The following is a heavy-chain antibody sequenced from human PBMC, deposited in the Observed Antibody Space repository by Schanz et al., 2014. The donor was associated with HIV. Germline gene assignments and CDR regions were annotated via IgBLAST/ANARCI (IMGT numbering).Heavy chain of an antibody. D-gene: IGHD6-25*01. Sequence: VQLQESGPGLVKPSQTLSLTCAVSFGSTSSYSWTWIRQSPGKGLEWIGEINHSESTNYNPSLKRRVTLSVDTSKNQFSLNLTSVTAADTAVYYCGRVSGYYGMDVWGQGTAVTVSS. CDR3: GRVSGYYGMDV. V-gene: IGHV4-34*10. CDR2: INHSEST. CDR1: FGSTSSYS. J-gene: IGHJ6*02.